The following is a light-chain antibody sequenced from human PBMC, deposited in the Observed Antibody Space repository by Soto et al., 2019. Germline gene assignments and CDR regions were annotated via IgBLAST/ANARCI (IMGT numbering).Light chain of an antibody. CDR1: QSVGRN. CDR3: QQFNTWPPAT. CDR2: GAS. V-gene: IGKV3-15*01. J-gene: IGKJ4*01. Sequence: EIVMTQSPATLSVSAGERATLSCRDSQSVGRNLAWYQQKPGQAPRLLIYGASTRATDIPARFSGSGSGSESALTISSLQSDDSAVYYCQQFNTWPPATFGGGTRVEIK.